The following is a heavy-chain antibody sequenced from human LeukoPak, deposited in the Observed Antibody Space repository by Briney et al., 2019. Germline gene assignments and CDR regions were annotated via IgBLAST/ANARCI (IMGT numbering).Heavy chain of an antibody. J-gene: IGHJ6*04. CDR3: AGGNSMNV. CDR2: IKKDGSGI. D-gene: IGHD1/OR15-1a*01. CDR1: EFPFIDSW. Sequence: PGGSLRLSCAVSEFPFIDSWMYWVRQAPGKGLEGVANIKKDGSGISYVDSVQGRFIISRDNAKNSLYLQMNSLRVEDTAVYFCAGGNSMNVWGKGTAVTVSS. V-gene: IGHV3-7*03.